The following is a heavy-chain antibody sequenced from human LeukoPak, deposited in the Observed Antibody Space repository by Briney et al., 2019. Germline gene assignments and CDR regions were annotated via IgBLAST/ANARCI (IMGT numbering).Heavy chain of an antibody. V-gene: IGHV4-59*01. CDR2: IDYSGSA. J-gene: IGHJ5*02. Sequence: SETLSLTCTVSGGSISSYFWNWIRQPPGKGLEWIGYIDYSGSANYNPPLKSRVTISVDTSKNQFSLKLSSVTAADTAVYSCARSYSSSWYEGRWFDPWGQGTLVTVSS. CDR3: ARSYSSSWYEGRWFDP. CDR1: GGSISSYF. D-gene: IGHD6-13*01.